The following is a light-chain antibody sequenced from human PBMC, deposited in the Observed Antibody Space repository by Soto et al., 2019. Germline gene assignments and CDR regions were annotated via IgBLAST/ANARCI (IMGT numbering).Light chain of an antibody. CDR2: RAS. V-gene: IGKV1-5*01. J-gene: IGKJ1*01. CDR3: QEYKSFTWT. Sequence: DIQMTQSPSTLSASVGDRVTLTCRASESISNWLAWYQQKPGMAPKLLISRASRLETGVPSRFSGSGSGTDFTLTISSLQPDDFATYSCQEYKSFTWTFGQGTKVEIK. CDR1: ESISNW.